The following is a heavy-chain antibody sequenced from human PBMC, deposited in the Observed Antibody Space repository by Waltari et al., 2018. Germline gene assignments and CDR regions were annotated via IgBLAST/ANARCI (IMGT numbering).Heavy chain of an antibody. V-gene: IGHV3-30*01. CDR2: ILHDGSNK. D-gene: IGHD1-1*01. Sequence: QVQLVESGGGVVQPGRSLSLSCAASGFTFSTYALPWVRRAPGKGLEWVAVILHDGSNKYYADSVKGRFTISRDNSKNTLYLQMNSLRAEDTATYFCARDRQSGGFRYDYWGQGTLVTVSS. CDR3: ARDRQSGGFRYDY. J-gene: IGHJ4*02. CDR1: GFTFSTYA.